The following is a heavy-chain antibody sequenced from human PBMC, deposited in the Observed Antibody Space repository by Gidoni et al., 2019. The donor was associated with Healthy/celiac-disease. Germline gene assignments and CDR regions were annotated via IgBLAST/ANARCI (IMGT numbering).Heavy chain of an antibody. Sequence: QVQLQQWGAGLFQPSATLSLTCAVYGRSFRGYYWIWIRQPPGKGLEWIGEINHSGSTNYNPSLKKRVIISVDTSKKQFSLKLISVTAADTAVYYCSRCSKVSGSGYSREGAFDIWGQGTMVTVSS. CDR2: INHSGST. J-gene: IGHJ3*02. CDR1: GRSFRGYY. CDR3: SRCSKVSGSGYSREGAFDI. D-gene: IGHD3-3*01. V-gene: IGHV4-34*01.